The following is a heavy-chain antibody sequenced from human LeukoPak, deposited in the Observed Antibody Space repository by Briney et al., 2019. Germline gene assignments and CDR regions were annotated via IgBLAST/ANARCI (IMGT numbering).Heavy chain of an antibody. J-gene: IGHJ4*02. CDR1: GGTFSSYA. V-gene: IGHV1-69*04. CDR3: ARDRSGYESNY. Sequence: SVKVSCKASGGTFSSYAISRVRQAPGQGLEWMGRIIPILGIANYAQKFQGRVTITADKSTSTAYMVLSSLRSEDTAVYYCARDRSGYESNYWGQGTLVTVSS. D-gene: IGHD5-12*01. CDR2: IIPILGIA.